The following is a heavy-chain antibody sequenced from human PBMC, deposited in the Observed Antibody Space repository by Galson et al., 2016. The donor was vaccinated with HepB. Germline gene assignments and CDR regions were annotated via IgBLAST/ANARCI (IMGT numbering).Heavy chain of an antibody. CDR3: ATSNSYGYVH. D-gene: IGHD5-18*01. Sequence: SLRLSCAASGFTFSSYALSWVRQAPGKGLEWVSAISGTGDRQDYADSVKGRFTISRDNLKNTVHLQMDSLRAEDTALYYCATSNSYGYVHWGQGALVTVSS. CDR1: GFTFSSYA. V-gene: IGHV3-23*01. CDR2: ISGTGDRQ. J-gene: IGHJ4*02.